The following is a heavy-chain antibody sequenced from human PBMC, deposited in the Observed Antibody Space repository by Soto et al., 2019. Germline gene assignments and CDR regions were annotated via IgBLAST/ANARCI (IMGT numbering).Heavy chain of an antibody. Sequence: GGSLRLSCAASGFAFSIYAMHLVRQAPGKGLEWVAFISYDGSNKYYADSVKGRFTISRDNSKNTLYLQMNSLRAEDTAVYYCATDYYDSSGFAGGEERNQKTDYYSNYGMDVWDQGTRFTVSS. J-gene: IGHJ6*02. D-gene: IGHD3-22*01. CDR3: ATDYYDSSGFAGGEERNQKTDYYSNYGMDV. CDR2: ISYDGSNK. CDR1: GFAFSIYA. V-gene: IGHV3-30-3*01.